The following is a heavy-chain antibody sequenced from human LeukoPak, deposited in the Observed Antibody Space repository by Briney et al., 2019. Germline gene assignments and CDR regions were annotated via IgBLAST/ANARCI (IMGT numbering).Heavy chain of an antibody. Sequence: SETLSLTCAVYGGSFSGYYWSWIRQPPGKGPEWIGEINHSGSTNYNPSLKSRVTISVDTSKNQFSLKLSSVTAADTAVYYCARGSIAAWIHWGQGTLVTVSS. J-gene: IGHJ4*02. V-gene: IGHV4-34*01. CDR1: GGSFSGYY. CDR3: ARGSIAAWIH. CDR2: INHSGST. D-gene: IGHD6-13*01.